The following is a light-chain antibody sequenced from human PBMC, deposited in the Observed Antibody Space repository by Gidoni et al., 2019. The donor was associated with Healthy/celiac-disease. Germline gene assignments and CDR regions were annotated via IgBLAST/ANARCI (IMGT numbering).Light chain of an antibody. CDR3: SSYTSSSLYV. CDR1: SSDVGGYNY. CDR2: DVS. Sequence: SSDVGGYNYVSWYQQHPGKAPKLMIYDVSNRPSGVSNRFSGSKSGNTASLTISGLQAEDEADYYCSSYTSSSLYVFGTGTKITVL. J-gene: IGLJ1*01. V-gene: IGLV2-14*04.